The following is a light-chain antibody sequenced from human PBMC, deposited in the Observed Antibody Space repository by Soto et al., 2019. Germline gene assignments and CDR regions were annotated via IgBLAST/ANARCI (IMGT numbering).Light chain of an antibody. CDR3: QQYNNWPKM. CDR1: QSVSSN. V-gene: IGKV3-15*01. CDR2: GAS. J-gene: IGKJ1*01. Sequence: EIVMTQSPATLSVSPGDRATLSCRASQSVSSNLAWYQHKPGQAPRLLIYGASTRATGIPARFSGSGSGTEFTLTISSLQSEDFAVYYCQQYNNWPKMFGQGTKVEIK.